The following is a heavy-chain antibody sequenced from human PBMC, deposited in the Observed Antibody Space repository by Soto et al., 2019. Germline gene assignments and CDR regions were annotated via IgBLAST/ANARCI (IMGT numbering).Heavy chain of an antibody. D-gene: IGHD2-15*01. CDR3: ARVPLGYCSGGSCHHHTYYYGMDV. V-gene: IGHV4-30-4*08. CDR1: GGPFSHGAYY. Sequence: SETLSLTCTVSGGPFSHGAYYWSWIRQLPGKGLEWIGYIYYRGNTEYNPSLRSRVIISIDTSKNQFSLKLSSVTAADTAVYYCARVPLGYCSGGSCHHHTYYYGMDVWGQGTTVTVSS. J-gene: IGHJ6*02. CDR2: IYYRGNT.